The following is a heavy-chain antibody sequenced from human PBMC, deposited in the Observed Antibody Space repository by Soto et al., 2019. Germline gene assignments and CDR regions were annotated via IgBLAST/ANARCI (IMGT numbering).Heavy chain of an antibody. CDR3: ARPLNGNTVDL. V-gene: IGHV1-46*01. J-gene: IGHJ3*01. CDR1: GYTFINYF. CDR2: VDPSRGSA. Sequence: QAQLLQSGAEVKKPGASVKVSCKASGYTFINYFIHWVRQAPGQRLEWIGIVDPSRGSADYAQKFQGRVTITTDVSTSTVLIDLSSLRSEDTAVYYYARPLNGNTVDLWGQGTTVIVSS. D-gene: IGHD1-7*01.